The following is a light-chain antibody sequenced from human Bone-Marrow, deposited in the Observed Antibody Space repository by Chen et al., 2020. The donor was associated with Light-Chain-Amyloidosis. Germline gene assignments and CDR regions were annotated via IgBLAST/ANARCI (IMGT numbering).Light chain of an antibody. Sequence: FMMTQPHSGSESPGKTVIISCTLSSGSMATNYVQWYQQRPGSSPTTVIYEDDQRPSGVPDRFSGSIDRSSNSASLTISGLKTEDEADYYCQSYQGSSQGVFGGGTKLTVL. CDR3: QSYQGSSQGV. V-gene: IGLV6-57*01. CDR2: EDD. J-gene: IGLJ3*02. CDR1: SGSMATNY.